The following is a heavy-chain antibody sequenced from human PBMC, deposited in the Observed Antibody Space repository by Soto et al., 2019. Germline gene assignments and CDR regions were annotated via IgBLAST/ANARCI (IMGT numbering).Heavy chain of an antibody. CDR3: ARKDKSGYFNWFDP. J-gene: IGHJ5*02. V-gene: IGHV5-51*01. CDR2: IFPSDSDT. CDR1: GYKFTSSW. D-gene: IGHD3-22*01. Sequence: GESLKISCRTSGYKFTSSWIAWVRQKPGKGLEWMGIIFPSDSDTRYSPSFQGQVTISADRSTSTVFLQWASLKASDTAVYFCARKDKSGYFNWFDPWGQGTLVTDS.